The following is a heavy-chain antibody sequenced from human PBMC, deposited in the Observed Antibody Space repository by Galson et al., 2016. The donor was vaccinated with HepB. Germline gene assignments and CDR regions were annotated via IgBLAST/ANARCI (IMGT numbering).Heavy chain of an antibody. Sequence: SLRLSCAASGFTFSNYAMHWVRQAPGKGLEWVAVVSFDGRKKYYADSMKGRFTISRDNSKNTLYLQMNSLRAEDTAVYYCARDTRPYSNLRHGMDVWGQGTTVTVSS. D-gene: IGHD4-11*01. V-gene: IGHV3-30*04. CDR3: ARDTRPYSNLRHGMDV. CDR2: VSFDGRKK. CDR1: GFTFSNYA. J-gene: IGHJ6*02.